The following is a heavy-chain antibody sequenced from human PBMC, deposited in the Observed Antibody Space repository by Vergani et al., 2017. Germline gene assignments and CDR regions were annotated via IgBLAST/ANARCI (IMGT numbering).Heavy chain of an antibody. CDR2: IYTSGST. CDR3: ARDITMVRGVLSFDAFDI. CDR1: GGSISSYY. D-gene: IGHD3-10*01. J-gene: IGHJ3*02. Sequence: QVQLQESGPGLVKPSETLSLTCTVSGGSISSYYWSWIRQPAGKGLEWIGRIYTSGSTNYNPSLKCRVTMSVDTSKNQFSLKLSSVTAADTAVYYCARDITMVRGVLSFDAFDIWGQGTMVTVSS. V-gene: IGHV4-4*07.